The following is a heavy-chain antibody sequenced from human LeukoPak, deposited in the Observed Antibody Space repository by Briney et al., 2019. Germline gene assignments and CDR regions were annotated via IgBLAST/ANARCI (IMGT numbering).Heavy chain of an antibody. J-gene: IGHJ3*01. CDR1: GYTFTAYY. D-gene: IGHD5-24*01. CDR3: ARGNYQLYAFDV. CDR2: ISPNTGVT. Sequence: ASVTVSFKASGYTFTAYYIHWVRQAPGQGLEWMGWISPNTGVTNFAPSFRGRVTMTSDTSNNTVYIQLNSLTSDDTAFFYCARGNYQLYAFDVWGQGTLLTVSS. V-gene: IGHV1-2*02.